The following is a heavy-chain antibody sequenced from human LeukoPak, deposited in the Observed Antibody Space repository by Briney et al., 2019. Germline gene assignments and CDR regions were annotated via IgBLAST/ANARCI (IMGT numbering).Heavy chain of an antibody. J-gene: IGHJ4*02. CDR3: ARVDYFFDY. CDR2: INHSGST. CDR1: GGSFSGYY. V-gene: IGHV4-34*01. Sequence: TSSETLSLTCAVYGGSFSGYYWSWIRQPPGKGLEWIGEINHSGSTNYNPSLKSRVTISVDTSKNQFSLKLSSVTAADTAVYYCARVDYFFDYWGQGTLVTVSS.